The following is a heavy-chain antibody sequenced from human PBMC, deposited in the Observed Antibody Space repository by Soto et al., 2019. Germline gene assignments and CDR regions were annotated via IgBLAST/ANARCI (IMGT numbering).Heavy chain of an antibody. V-gene: IGHV3-23*01. CDR1: GFTFNSYA. CDR2: ISGSGFST. Sequence: EVQLLESGGGLVQPGGSLRLSCAAAGFTFNSYAMTWVRQAPGKGLEWVSVISGSGFSTYYADSVKGRFTISRDNSKNKLYLQMSSLGAEDTAVYYCAKASGSSTRTEAYGDYWGQGTLVTVSS. D-gene: IGHD4-17*01. J-gene: IGHJ4*02. CDR3: AKASGSSTRTEAYGDY.